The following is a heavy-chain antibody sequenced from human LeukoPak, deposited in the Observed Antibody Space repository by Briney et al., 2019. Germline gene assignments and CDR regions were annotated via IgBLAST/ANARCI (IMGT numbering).Heavy chain of an antibody. D-gene: IGHD3-9*01. V-gene: IGHV4-61*05. CDR1: GGSISSSSYY. CDR3: ARRSILTLFDY. Sequence: PSETLSLTCTVSGGSISSSSYYWSWIRQPPGKGLEWIGYIYYSGSTNYNPSLKSRVTISVDTSKNQFSLKLSSVTAADTAVYYCARRSILTLFDYWGQGTLVTVSS. J-gene: IGHJ4*02. CDR2: IYYSGST.